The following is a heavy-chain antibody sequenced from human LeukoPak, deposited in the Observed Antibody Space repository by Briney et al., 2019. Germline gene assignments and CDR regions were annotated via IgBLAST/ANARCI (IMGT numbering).Heavy chain of an antibody. CDR1: GYTFTGYY. CDR3: ARVGDYSNFVQDY. D-gene: IGHD4-11*01. Sequence: ASVKVSCKASGYTFTGYYMHWVRQAPGQGLEWMGWINPNSGGTNYAQKFQGRVTMTTDTSTRTAYMELRSLRSDDTAVYYCARVGDYSNFVQDYWGQGTLVTVSS. J-gene: IGHJ4*02. CDR2: INPNSGGT. V-gene: IGHV1-2*02.